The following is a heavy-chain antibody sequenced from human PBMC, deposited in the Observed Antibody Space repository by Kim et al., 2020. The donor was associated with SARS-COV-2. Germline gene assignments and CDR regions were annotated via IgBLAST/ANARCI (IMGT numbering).Heavy chain of an antibody. CDR2: IFYSGKS. CDR3: VRQGPGIVGAGTMDY. Sequence: SETLSLTCTVSGGSISSSSYYWGWIRQPPGKGLEWVGNIFYSGKSYYNPSLKSRVTISVDTSKNQFSLKLKAATAADTAVYYCVRQGPGIVGAGTMDYWGQGSRVTVSS. D-gene: IGHD6-13*01. CDR1: GGSISSSSYY. V-gene: IGHV4-39*01. J-gene: IGHJ4*02.